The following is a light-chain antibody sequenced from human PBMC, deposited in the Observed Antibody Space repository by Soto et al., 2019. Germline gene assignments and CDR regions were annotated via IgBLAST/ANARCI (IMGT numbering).Light chain of an antibody. CDR3: IQYNSYPPWM. Sequence: DIQMTQSPSALSASVGDRVTITCRASQSIRTWLAWYQQKPGKAPKLLIYKASTLKSQVPSTFSGSRSGPEFALTISSRETDDFPTYCWIQYNSYPPWMFSQANKLEI. V-gene: IGKV1-5*03. J-gene: IGKJ1*01. CDR1: QSIRTW. CDR2: KAS.